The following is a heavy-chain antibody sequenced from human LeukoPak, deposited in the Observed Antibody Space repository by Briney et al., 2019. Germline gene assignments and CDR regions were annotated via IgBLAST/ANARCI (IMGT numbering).Heavy chain of an antibody. CDR3: AKDGSYCGGDCYSRMDV. CDR2: ISGSGGST. Sequence: GGSLRLSCVASGFTFNRFAMSWVRQAPGKGLEWVSAISGSGGSTYYADSVKGRFTISRDNSKNTLYLQMNSLRAEDTAVYYCAKDGSYCGGDCYSRMDVWGQGTTVTVSS. V-gene: IGHV3-23*01. D-gene: IGHD2-21*02. J-gene: IGHJ6*02. CDR1: GFTFNRFA.